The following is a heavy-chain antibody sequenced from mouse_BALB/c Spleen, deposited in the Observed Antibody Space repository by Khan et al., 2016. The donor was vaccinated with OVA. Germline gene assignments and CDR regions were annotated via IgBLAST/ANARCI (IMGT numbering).Heavy chain of an antibody. J-gene: IGHJ2*01. CDR2: ISYSGVT. CDR3: ARGNYYGYYFDY. D-gene: IGHD1-1*01. V-gene: IGHV3-2*02. Sequence: VQLKESGPGLVKPSQSLSLTCTVTSYSITSGYAWNWIRQFPGNKLEWMGYISYSGVTSYTPSLKSRISITRDTSKNQFFLQLNSVTTEDTATYYCARGNYYGYYFDYWGQGTTLTVSS. CDR1: SYSITSGYA.